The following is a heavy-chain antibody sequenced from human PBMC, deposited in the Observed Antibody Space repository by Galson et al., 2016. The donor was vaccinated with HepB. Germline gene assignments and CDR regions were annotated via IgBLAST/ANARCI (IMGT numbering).Heavy chain of an antibody. D-gene: IGHD6-19*01. V-gene: IGHV4-39*01. CDR3: ASYNSGWTYFDY. CDR1: GVSISISSYY. Sequence: SETLSLTCTFSGVSISISSYYWGWIRQPPGKGLEWIGTISYSGSTYYNPSLKTRVILSVDTSKNQFSLRLNSVTAADTAVYYCASYNSGWTYFDYWGQGTTVTVSS. J-gene: IGHJ4*03. CDR2: ISYSGST.